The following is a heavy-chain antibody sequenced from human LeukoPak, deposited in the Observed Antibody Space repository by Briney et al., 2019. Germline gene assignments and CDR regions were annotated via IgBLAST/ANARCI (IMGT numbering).Heavy chain of an antibody. CDR2: IRYDGSIK. V-gene: IGHV3-30*02. CDR1: GFTFSSYG. J-gene: IGHJ4*02. D-gene: IGHD3-9*01. Sequence: GGSLRLSCAASGFTFSSYGMHWVRQAPGKGLEWVAFIRYDGSIKYYADSVKGRFTISRDNAKNSLYLQMNSLRAEDTAVYYCARDLGGLNFDWSLSLDYWGQGTLVTVSS. CDR3: ARDLGGLNFDWSLSLDY.